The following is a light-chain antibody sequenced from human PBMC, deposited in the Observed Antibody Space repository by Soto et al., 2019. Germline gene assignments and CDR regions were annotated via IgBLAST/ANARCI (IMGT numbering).Light chain of an antibody. Sequence: EIVLTQSPGTLSLSPGERATLSCRASQSVSNNYLAWYQQKPGQAPRLLIYGASNKATGSPDRFSGSGSGTDFTLTISRLAPEDFAVYYWQQYGSSGTFGQGTKVDIK. CDR3: QQYGSSGT. V-gene: IGKV3-20*01. CDR1: QSVSNNY. J-gene: IGKJ1*01. CDR2: GAS.